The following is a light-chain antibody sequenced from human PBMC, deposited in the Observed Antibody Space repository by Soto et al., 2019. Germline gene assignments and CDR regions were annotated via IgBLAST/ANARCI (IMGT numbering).Light chain of an antibody. CDR3: SSYTIRTTWV. CDR1: SSDVGPYNF. J-gene: IGLJ2*01. Sequence: QSALTQPASVSGSPGQSVTISCTGTSSDVGPYNFVSWYQHHPGRAPKLIIYEVSNRPSGVSDRFSGSKSGNTASLTISGLQGEDEADYFCSSYTIRTTWVFGGGTQLTVL. CDR2: EVS. V-gene: IGLV2-14*01.